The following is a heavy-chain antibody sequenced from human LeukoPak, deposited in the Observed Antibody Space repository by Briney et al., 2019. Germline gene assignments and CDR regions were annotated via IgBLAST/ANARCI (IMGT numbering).Heavy chain of an antibody. Sequence: PGGSLRLSCAASGFTFNNFAIHWVRQAPGKGLEWVSGISGSGDSTYYADSVKGRFTISRDNSKNTLCLQMHSLRAEDTAVYYCATSRGSSYDYWGQGTLVTVSS. J-gene: IGHJ4*02. D-gene: IGHD3-16*01. CDR3: ATSRGSSYDY. CDR2: ISGSGDST. V-gene: IGHV3-23*01. CDR1: GFTFNNFA.